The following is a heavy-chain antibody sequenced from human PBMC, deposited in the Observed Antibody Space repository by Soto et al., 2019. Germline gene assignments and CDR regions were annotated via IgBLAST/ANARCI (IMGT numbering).Heavy chain of an antibody. Sequence: QVQLQQWGAGLLKPSETLSLTCAVYGGSFSGYYWSWIRQPPGKGLEWIGEIYHSGSTNYNPSLKSRVTISVDTSKNQFSLKLSSVTAADTAVYYCARAPFWSGYFFDYWGQGTLVTVSS. D-gene: IGHD3-3*01. CDR2: IYHSGST. CDR3: ARAPFWSGYFFDY. V-gene: IGHV4-34*01. CDR1: GGSFSGYY. J-gene: IGHJ4*02.